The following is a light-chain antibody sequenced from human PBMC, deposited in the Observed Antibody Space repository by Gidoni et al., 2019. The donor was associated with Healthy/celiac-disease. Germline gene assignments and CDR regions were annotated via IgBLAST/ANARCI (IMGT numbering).Light chain of an antibody. J-gene: IGKJ3*01. V-gene: IGKV1-8*01. CDR3: QQYYSYLT. Sequence: AIRMTQSPSSFSASTGDRVTITCRASQGISSYLAWYQQKPGKAPQLLIYAASTLQSGVPSRFSVSGSGTDFTLTISCLQSEDFATYYCQQYYSYLTFGPGTKVDI. CDR2: AAS. CDR1: QGISSY.